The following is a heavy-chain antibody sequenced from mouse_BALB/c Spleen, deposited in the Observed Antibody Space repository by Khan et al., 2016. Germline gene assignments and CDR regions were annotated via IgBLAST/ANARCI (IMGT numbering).Heavy chain of an antibody. CDR2: INPSTGYT. Sequence: QVRLQQSGAELAKPGASVKMSCKASGYTFTSYWMHWVKQRPGQGLEWIGYINPSTGYTEYNQKFKDKATLTADKSSSTAYMQLSSLTSEDSAVYYCARSETGVFDYWGQGTTLPVSS. CDR1: GYTFTSYW. J-gene: IGHJ2*01. CDR3: ARSETGVFDY. D-gene: IGHD4-1*01. V-gene: IGHV1-7*01.